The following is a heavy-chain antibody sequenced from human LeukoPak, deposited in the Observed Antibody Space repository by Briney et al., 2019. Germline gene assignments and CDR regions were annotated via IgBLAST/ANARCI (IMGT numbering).Heavy chain of an antibody. J-gene: IGHJ4*02. V-gene: IGHV1-69*05. CDR1: GGTFSSYA. D-gene: IGHD2-21*02. Sequence: SVKVSCKASGGTFSSYAISWVRQAPGQGLEWMGGIIPIFGTANYAQKFQGRVTITTDESTSTAYMELSSLRSEDTAVYYCARRVNCGGDCYGDHFDYWGQGTLVTVS. CDR3: ARRVNCGGDCYGDHFDY. CDR2: IIPIFGTA.